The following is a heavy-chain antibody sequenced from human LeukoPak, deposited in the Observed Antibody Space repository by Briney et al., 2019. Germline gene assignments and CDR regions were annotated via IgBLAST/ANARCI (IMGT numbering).Heavy chain of an antibody. CDR3: ARDHYIAATVD. D-gene: IGHD6-6*01. Sequence: SETLSLTCTVSGGSISSSSYYWGWIRQPPGKGLEWIGEIYHSGSTNYNPSLKSRVTISVDKSKNQFSLKLSSVTAADTAVYYCARDHYIAATVDWGQGTLVTVSS. V-gene: IGHV4-39*07. J-gene: IGHJ4*02. CDR2: IYHSGST. CDR1: GGSISSSSYY.